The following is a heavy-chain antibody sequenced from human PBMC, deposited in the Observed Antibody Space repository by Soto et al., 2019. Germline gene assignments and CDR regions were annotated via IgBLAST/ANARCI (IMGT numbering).Heavy chain of an antibody. D-gene: IGHD7-27*01. CDR3: AREWGLLPYYVMND. V-gene: IGHV4-61*03. CDR1: GGSVTSGSYY. CDR2: ISYTGRT. J-gene: IGHJ6*02. Sequence: SETLSLTCIVSGGSVTSGSYYWTWLRQPPGKGLEWIGYISYTGRTKYNPSLQSRVTISVDTSKNDFSLNLSSVTAADTAVYFCAREWGLLPYYVMNDWGHGTAVTVSS.